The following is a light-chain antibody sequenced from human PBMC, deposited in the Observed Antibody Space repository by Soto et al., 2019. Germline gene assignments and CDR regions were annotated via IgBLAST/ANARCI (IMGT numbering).Light chain of an antibody. CDR1: SSDVGAYNY. V-gene: IGLV2-14*01. Sequence: QSVLTQPASVSGSPGQSITISCTGTSSDVGAYNYVSWYQQHPGKAPKLMIYDVTNRPSGVSNRLSGYKSGNTASLPISGLQAEDEADYYCCSYTNHRTGVFGTGTKLTV. J-gene: IGLJ1*01. CDR3: CSYTNHRTGV. CDR2: DVT.